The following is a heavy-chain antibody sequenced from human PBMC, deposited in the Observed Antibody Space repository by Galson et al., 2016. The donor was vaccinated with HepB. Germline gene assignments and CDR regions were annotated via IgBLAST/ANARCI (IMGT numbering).Heavy chain of an antibody. CDR1: GFDFNDSS. CDR2: ISFDGRNS. D-gene: IGHD4-17*01. V-gene: IGHV3-30-3*01. J-gene: IGHJ5*02. Sequence: SLRLSCAASGFDFNDSSMHWVRQSPGKGLEWVAGISFDGRNSYYADSVKGRFIISRDSSKKTVYLQMNSLRSKDTAVYYCARSAAGRTATTTLAWGQGILVTVSS. CDR3: ARSAAGRTATTTLA.